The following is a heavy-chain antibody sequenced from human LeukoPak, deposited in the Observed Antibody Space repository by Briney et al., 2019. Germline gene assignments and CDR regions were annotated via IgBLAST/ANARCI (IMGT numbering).Heavy chain of an antibody. CDR2: ISRGGSPI. V-gene: IGHV3-11*04. D-gene: IGHD3-3*01. J-gene: IGHJ4*02. Sequence: PGGSLRLSCAASGFTFSNAWMSWVRQAPGKGLEWVSSISRGGSPIYYADSVKGRFTTSRDNAKKSLFLQMNSLRAEDTAVYYCTRVSWRGEIYWGQGTLVSVSS. CDR1: GFTFSNAW. CDR3: TRVSWRGEIY.